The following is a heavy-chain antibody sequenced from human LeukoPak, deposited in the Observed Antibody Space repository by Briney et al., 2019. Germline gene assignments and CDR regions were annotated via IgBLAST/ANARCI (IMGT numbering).Heavy chain of an antibody. V-gene: IGHV3-66*01. CDR1: GFTVSSNY. J-gene: IGHJ5*02. Sequence: GGSLRLSCAASGFTVSSNYMSWVRQAPGKGLEWVSVIYSGGITYYADSVKGRFTISRDNSKNTLYLQMNSLRAEDTAVYYCARDLELELRGLWFDPWGQGTLVTVSS. CDR3: ARDLELELRGLWFDP. CDR2: IYSGGIT. D-gene: IGHD1-7*01.